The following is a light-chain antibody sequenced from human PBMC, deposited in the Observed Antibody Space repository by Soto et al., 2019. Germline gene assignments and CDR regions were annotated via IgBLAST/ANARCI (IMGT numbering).Light chain of an antibody. CDR2: AAS. V-gene: IGKV1-27*01. J-gene: IGKJ1*01. CDR1: QSSSPY. CDR3: QKYDSAPWT. Sequence: DIPMTQSPSSMSASVRDIVTITCRASQSSSPYLAWYQQKPGKVPKLLIYAASTLQSGVPSRFSGSGSGTDFTLTISSLQPEDVATYYCQKYDSAPWTFGQGTKVEIK.